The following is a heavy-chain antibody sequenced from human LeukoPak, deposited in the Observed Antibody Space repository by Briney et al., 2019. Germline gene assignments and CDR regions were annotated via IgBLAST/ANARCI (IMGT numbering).Heavy chain of an antibody. J-gene: IGHJ5*02. V-gene: IGHV3-23*01. CDR2: IRGGGGST. CDR1: GFTFSTYA. Sequence: GGSLRLSCAVSGFTFSTYAMTWVRQAPGKGLEWVSVIRGGGGSTYYADSVKGRFTISRDNSTNTLYLQMNSLRAEDTAVYHCAKGGSSGWYVSNWFDPWGRGTLVTVPS. CDR3: AKGGSSGWYVSNWFDP. D-gene: IGHD6-19*01.